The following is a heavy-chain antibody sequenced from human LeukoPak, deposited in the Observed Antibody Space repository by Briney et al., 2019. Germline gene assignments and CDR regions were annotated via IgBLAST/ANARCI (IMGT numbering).Heavy chain of an antibody. V-gene: IGHV1-18*01. CDR2: ISGSNGNT. CDR1: GYTFTSYG. Sequence: GASVKVSCKASGYTFTSYGISWVRQAPGQGLEGMGWISGSNGNTNYAQKLQGRVTMTTDTSTSTAYMELRSLRSEDTAVYYCARDRIAAAGTVNDYWGQGTLITVSS. D-gene: IGHD6-13*01. CDR3: ARDRIAAAGTVNDY. J-gene: IGHJ4*02.